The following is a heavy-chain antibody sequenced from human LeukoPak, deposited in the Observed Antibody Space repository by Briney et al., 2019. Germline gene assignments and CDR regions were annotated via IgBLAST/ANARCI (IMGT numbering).Heavy chain of an antibody. J-gene: IGHJ4*02. D-gene: IGHD6-19*01. CDR1: GFTFSNYW. CDR3: ARDESVAGPTTFDY. CDR2: INTDGSNT. Sequence: RPGGSLSHSCAASGFTFSNYWMPWVRHAPGKGLVLVSRINTDGSNTIYADSVKGRFTISRDKAKNTLYLQMNSLRAEDTAVYYCARDESVAGPTTFDYWGQGTLVTVSS. V-gene: IGHV3-74*01.